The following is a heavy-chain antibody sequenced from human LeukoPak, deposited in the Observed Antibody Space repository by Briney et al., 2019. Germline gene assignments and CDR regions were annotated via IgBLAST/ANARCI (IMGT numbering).Heavy chain of an antibody. CDR1: GFTFSHHG. CDR2: INHSGST. J-gene: IGHJ4*02. V-gene: IGHV4-34*01. Sequence: GSLRLSCAASGFTFSHHGMNWVRQAPGKGLEWIGEINHSGSTNYNPSLKSRVTISVDTSKNQFSLKLSSVTAADTAVYYCARLWGYCSGGSCWGQGTLVTVSS. D-gene: IGHD2-15*01. CDR3: ARLWGYCSGGSC.